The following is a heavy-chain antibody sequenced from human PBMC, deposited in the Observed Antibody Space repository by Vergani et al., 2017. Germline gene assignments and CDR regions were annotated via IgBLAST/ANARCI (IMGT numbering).Heavy chain of an antibody. CDR3: AKDGYNFRSFDY. D-gene: IGHD5-24*01. CDR2: ISWNSGST. V-gene: IGHV3-9*01. J-gene: IGHJ4*02. CDR1: GFTFDDYA. Sequence: EVQLVESGGGLVQPGRSLRLSCAASGFTFDDYAMHWVRQAPGKGLEWVSGISWNSGSTGYADSVKGRFTISRDNAKNSLYLQMNSLRAEDTALYYCAKDGYNFRSFDYWGQGTLVTVSS.